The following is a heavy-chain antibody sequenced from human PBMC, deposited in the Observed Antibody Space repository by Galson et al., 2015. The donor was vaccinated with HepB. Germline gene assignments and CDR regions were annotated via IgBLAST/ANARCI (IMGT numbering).Heavy chain of an antibody. CDR3: ARDTYSGSFHPTVLY. Sequence: SLRLSCAASGFTFSSYGMHWVRQAPGKGLEWVAVIWYDGSNKYYVDSVKGRFTISRDNSKNTLYLQMNSLRAEDTDVYYCARDTYSGSFHPTVLYWGQGTLVTVSS. V-gene: IGHV3-33*08. J-gene: IGHJ4*02. CDR1: GFTFSSYG. CDR2: IWYDGSNK. D-gene: IGHD1-26*01.